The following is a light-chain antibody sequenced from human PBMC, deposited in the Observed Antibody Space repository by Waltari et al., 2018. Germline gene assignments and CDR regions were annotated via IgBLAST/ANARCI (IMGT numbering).Light chain of an antibody. CDR1: TGDVGAYNY. V-gene: IGLV2-14*03. CDR3: CSLTSSRTVI. CDR2: DIA. J-gene: IGLJ2*01. Sequence: QSALTQPASVSESPGQSITTACTGTTGDVGAYNYVPWYQQLPGKAPKLLIYDIANRPSGVSDRFSGSKSGNTASLIISGLQAEDEADYYCCSLTSSRTVIFGGGTKLTVL.